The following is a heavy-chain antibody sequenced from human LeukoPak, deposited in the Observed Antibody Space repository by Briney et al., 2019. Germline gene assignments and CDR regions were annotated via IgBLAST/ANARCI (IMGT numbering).Heavy chain of an antibody. D-gene: IGHD4-23*01. V-gene: IGHV3-23*01. CDR3: AGNYDYGGNSLPSFSF. Sequence: GGTLRLSCAASGFTFSSYGMSWVRQAPGKGLEWVSGISGSGGNTYYADSVKGRFTLSRDTSKNTLYLQMNSLRAENTAVYYGAGNYDYGGNSLPSFSFWGQGALVTVSS. J-gene: IGHJ4*02. CDR1: GFTFSSYG. CDR2: ISGSGGNT.